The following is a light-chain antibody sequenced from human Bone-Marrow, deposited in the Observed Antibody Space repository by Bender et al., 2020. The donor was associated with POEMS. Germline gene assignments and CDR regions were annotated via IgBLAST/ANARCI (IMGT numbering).Light chain of an antibody. CDR2: SNN. CDR1: SSNIGTNS. Sequence: QSVLTQPPSASGTPGQRVTISCSGSSSNIGTNSVYWYQHLPGAAPKVLIYSNNQRPSGVPDRFSGSKSGNTASLTISGLQAEDEATYYCASYTYTTTRVFGGGTKLTVL. CDR3: ASYTYTTTRV. J-gene: IGLJ3*02. V-gene: IGLV1-44*01.